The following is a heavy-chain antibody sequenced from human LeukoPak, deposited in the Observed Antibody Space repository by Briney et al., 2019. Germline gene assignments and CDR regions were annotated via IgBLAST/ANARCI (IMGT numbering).Heavy chain of an antibody. J-gene: IGHJ5*02. D-gene: IGHD1-14*01. CDR3: AGGRFRSPSWFDP. CDR1: GGSFSGYY. CDR2: INHSGST. Sequence: SETLSLTCAVYGGSFSGYYWSWIRQPPGKGLEWIGEINHSGSTNYNPSLKSRVTISVDTSKNQFSLKLSSVTAADTAVYYCAGGRFRSPSWFDPWGQGTLVTVSS. V-gene: IGHV4-34*01.